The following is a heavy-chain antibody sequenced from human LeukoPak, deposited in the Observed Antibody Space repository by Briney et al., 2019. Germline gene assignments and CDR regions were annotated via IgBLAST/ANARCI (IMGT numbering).Heavy chain of an antibody. Sequence: GGSLRLSCAASGFIFNDYYMSWIRQAPGKGLEWLSYISRTGNTIYYRDSVKGRFTISRDNANNLLHLQMDNLRAEDTAVYYCASACGGDCYPSTETFDYWGQGTLVTVSS. J-gene: IGHJ4*02. CDR1: GFIFNDYY. CDR3: ASACGGDCYPSTETFDY. V-gene: IGHV3-11*01. D-gene: IGHD2-21*02. CDR2: ISRTGNTI.